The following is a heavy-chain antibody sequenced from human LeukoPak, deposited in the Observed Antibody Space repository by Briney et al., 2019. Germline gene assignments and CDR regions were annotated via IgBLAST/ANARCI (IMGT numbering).Heavy chain of an antibody. V-gene: IGHV3-21*01. D-gene: IGHD6-13*01. CDR2: ISSSSSYI. CDR3: ARDGSSWSYYYYYMDV. Sequence: GGSLRLSCAASGFTFINAWMAWVRQAPGKGLEWVSSISSSSSYIYYADSVKGRFTISRDNAKNSLYLQMNSLRAEDTAVYYCARDGSSWSYYYYYMDVWGKGTTVTVSS. CDR1: GFTFINAW. J-gene: IGHJ6*03.